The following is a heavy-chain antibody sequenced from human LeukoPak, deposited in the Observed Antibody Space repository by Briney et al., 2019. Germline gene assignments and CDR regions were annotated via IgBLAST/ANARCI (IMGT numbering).Heavy chain of an antibody. J-gene: IGHJ6*02. V-gene: IGHV5-51*01. Sequence: GESLKISCKGSGYSFTSYWIGWVRQMPGKGLEWMGIIYPGDSDTRYSPSFQGQVTISADKSISTAYLQWSSLKASDTAMYYCARYMVRGAIGYYYYGMDVWGQGTTVTVSS. CDR2: IYPGDSDT. D-gene: IGHD3-10*01. CDR3: ARYMVRGAIGYYYYGMDV. CDR1: GYSFTSYW.